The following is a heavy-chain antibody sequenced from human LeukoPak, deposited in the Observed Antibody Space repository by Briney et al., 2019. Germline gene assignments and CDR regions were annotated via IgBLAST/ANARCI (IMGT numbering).Heavy chain of an antibody. CDR2: IYYRGST. J-gene: IGHJ4*02. Sequence: SETLSLTCSVTGDFFSGSTSDWAWIRQPPGKGLEWIGNIYYRGSTHYSPSLESRVTISVDTSKNQFSLRLNSVTAADTAVYYCARVGVRTYCGSGCYSDYFDSWGQGTLVTVSS. D-gene: IGHD2-21*02. CDR3: ARVGVRTYCGSGCYSDYFDS. CDR1: GDFFSGSTSD. V-gene: IGHV4-39*07.